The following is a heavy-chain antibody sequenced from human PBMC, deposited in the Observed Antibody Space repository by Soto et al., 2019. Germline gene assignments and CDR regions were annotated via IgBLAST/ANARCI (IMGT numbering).Heavy chain of an antibody. D-gene: IGHD2-15*01. CDR1: GVSIHNSHSF. CDR2: VYYSGGA. V-gene: IGHV4-39*01. Sequence: PSETLSLTCTVSGVSIHNSHSFWAWIRQPPGKGLEFIGSVYYSGGANYNPSLKSRVTISVDTSKNQLSLRVNSVTAADTAVYYCGRVVEGATRHTDFDSWGQGXPVTVYS. J-gene: IGHJ5*01. CDR3: GRVVEGATRHTDFDS.